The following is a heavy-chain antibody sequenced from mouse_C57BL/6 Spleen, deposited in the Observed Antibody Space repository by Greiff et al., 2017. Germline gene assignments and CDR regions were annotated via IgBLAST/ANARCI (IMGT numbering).Heavy chain of an antibody. Sequence: VQLQQPGAELVRPGASVKLSCTASGFNINDDYMHWVTQRPERGLEWIGWIDPDNGGPEYASKFQGKATITADTTSHTAYLQLSSLTSEDTAVYYCTTAYYSNLWYFDVWGTGTTVTX. CDR1: GFNINDDY. CDR3: TTAYYSNLWYFDV. V-gene: IGHV14-4*01. CDR2: IDPDNGGP. D-gene: IGHD2-5*01. J-gene: IGHJ1*03.